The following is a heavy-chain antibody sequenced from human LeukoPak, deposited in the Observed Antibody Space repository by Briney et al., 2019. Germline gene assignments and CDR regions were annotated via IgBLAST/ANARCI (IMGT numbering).Heavy chain of an antibody. CDR2: ISSSSSYI. V-gene: IGHV3-21*01. CDR1: GFTFSSYS. D-gene: IGHD3-10*01. Sequence: GGSLRLSCAASGFTFSSYSMNWVRQAPGKGLEWVSSISSSSSYIYYADSVKGRFTISRDNAKNSLYLQMNSLRAEDTAIYYCARGVPTMVRGYFDYWGQGTLVTVSS. J-gene: IGHJ4*02. CDR3: ARGVPTMVRGYFDY.